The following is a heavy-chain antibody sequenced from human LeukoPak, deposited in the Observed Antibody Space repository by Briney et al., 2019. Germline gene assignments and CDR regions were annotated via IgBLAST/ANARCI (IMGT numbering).Heavy chain of an antibody. J-gene: IGHJ4*01. Sequence: PSETLSLTCAVSGASIASHSWWSWVRQPPGKGLEWIGEVYHSGGANYKPSLKSRVTISVDTSRNHFSLKLTSVTAADTAVYFCAYIRNFALDNWGQGTLVTVSS. CDR3: AYIRNFALDN. CDR2: VYHSGGA. V-gene: IGHV4/OR15-8*01. D-gene: IGHD3-10*02. CDR1: GASIASHSW.